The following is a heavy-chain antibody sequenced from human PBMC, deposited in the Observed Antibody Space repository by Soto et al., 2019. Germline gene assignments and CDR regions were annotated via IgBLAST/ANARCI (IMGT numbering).Heavy chain of an antibody. CDR1: GFIFNSYA. D-gene: IGHD5-18*01. J-gene: IGHJ4*02. CDR3: ARYIRGPTVFYFDF. V-gene: IGHV3-23*01. Sequence: GGSLRLSCSASGFIFNSYAMTWVRQAPGKGLEWVSVVTYNGDNTYYADSVKGRFTVSRDNSKGTVDLQMNSLRAEDTAVYYCARYIRGPTVFYFDFWGPGVLVTVSS. CDR2: VTYNGDNT.